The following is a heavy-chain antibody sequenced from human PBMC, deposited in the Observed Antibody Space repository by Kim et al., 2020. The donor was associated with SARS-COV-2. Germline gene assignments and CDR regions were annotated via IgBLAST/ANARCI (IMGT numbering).Heavy chain of an antibody. Sequence: YSPTLKSRVAVSLDTSKNEFSLKLKSLTPADTAVYFCARDPGGKRGLDIWGHGTLVTVSA. V-gene: IGHV4-59*01. J-gene: IGHJ3*02. D-gene: IGHD2-15*01. CDR3: ARDPGGKRGLDI.